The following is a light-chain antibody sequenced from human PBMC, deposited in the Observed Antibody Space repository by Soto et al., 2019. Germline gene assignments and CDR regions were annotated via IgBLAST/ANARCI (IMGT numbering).Light chain of an antibody. CDR2: GAT. CDR3: QQYNNWPRT. J-gene: IGKJ1*01. V-gene: IGKV3-15*01. Sequence: EIVMTQSPANLPVSPGESANLXCRASESIGSDFGWYQQKPGQAPRPLIHGATTRAHGSPARFSGSGSATDFTRTISSLQSEDFALYYGQQYNNWPRTFGQGTKVDIK. CDR1: ESIGSD.